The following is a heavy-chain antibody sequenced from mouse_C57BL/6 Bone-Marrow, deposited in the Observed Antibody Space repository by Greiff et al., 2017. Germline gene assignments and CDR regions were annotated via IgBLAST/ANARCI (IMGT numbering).Heavy chain of an antibody. CDR2: IWTGGGT. D-gene: IGHD4-1*01. V-gene: IGHV2-9-1*01. CDR3: ASGGTGRGEYYFDY. Sequence: VKLMESGPGLVAPSQSLSITCTVSGFSLTSYAISWVRQPPGKGLEWLGVIWTGGGTNYNSALKSRLSISKDNSKSQVFLKMNSLQTDDTARYYCASGGTGRGEYYFDYWGQGTTLTVSS. CDR1: GFSLTSYA. J-gene: IGHJ2*01.